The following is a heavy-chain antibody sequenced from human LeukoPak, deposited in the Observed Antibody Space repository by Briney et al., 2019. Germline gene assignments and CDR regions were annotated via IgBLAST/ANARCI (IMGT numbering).Heavy chain of an antibody. CDR3: ARRVVGATVGENWFDP. CDR1: GYTFTSYD. V-gene: IGHV1-8*01. D-gene: IGHD1-26*01. J-gene: IGHJ5*02. CDR2: MNPNSGNT. Sequence: ASVKVSCKASGYTFTSYDINWVRQATGQGLEWMGWMNPNSGNTGCAQKFQGRVTMTRNTSISTAYMVLSSLRSEDTAVYYCARRVVGATVGENWFDPWGQGTLVTVSS.